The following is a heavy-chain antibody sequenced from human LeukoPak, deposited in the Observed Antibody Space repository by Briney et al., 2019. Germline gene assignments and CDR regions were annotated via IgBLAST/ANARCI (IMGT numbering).Heavy chain of an antibody. J-gene: IGHJ3*02. CDR2: VYYSGST. V-gene: IGHV4-59*01. CDR1: GGSISRYY. CDR3: AREVYYHRSGYLKAFDI. D-gene: IGHD3-22*01. Sequence: SETLSLTCTVSGGSISRYYWSWIRQPPGKGLEWIGHVYYSGSTNYKPSLKSRVTISVDSPTNQFSLKLSAVTAADTAVYYCAREVYYHRSGYLKAFDIWGQGTMVTVSS.